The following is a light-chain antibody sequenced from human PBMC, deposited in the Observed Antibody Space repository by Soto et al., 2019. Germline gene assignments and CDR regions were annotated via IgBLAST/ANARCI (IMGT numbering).Light chain of an antibody. CDR1: SGHSNYA. CDR3: QTWGSGAVI. J-gene: IGLJ2*01. CDR2: LNGDGSH. V-gene: IGLV4-69*01. Sequence: QPVLTQAPSASASLGASVKLTCTLSSGHSNYAIAWHQQQPEKGPRYLMKLNGDGSHSKGDGIPDRFSGSSSGAERYLTISSLQSDDVADYYCQTWGSGAVIFGGGTKLTVL.